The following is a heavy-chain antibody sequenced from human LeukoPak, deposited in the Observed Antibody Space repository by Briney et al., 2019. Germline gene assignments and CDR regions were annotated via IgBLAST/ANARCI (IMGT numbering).Heavy chain of an antibody. J-gene: IGHJ4*02. D-gene: IGHD3-22*01. CDR3: AKRGVVIRVILVGFHKEAYCFDS. CDR2: ISDRGSRT. CDR1: GITLSNYG. V-gene: IGHV3-23*01. Sequence: GGSLRLSCAVSGITLSNYGMSWVRQAPGKGLEWVAGISDRGSRTNYADSVKGRFTIFTDHPKNTLYLQMNSLRAEDTAVYFCAKRGVVIRVILVGFHKEAYCFDSWGQGALVTVSS.